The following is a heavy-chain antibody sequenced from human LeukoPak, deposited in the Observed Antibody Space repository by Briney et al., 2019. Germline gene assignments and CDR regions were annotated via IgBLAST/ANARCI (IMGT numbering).Heavy chain of an antibody. J-gene: IGHJ4*02. D-gene: IGHD6-13*01. CDR1: GGSFSGYY. CDR2: INHSGST. V-gene: IGHV4-34*01. Sequence: SETLSLTCAVYGGSFSGYYWSWIRQPPGKGLEWIGEINHSGSTNYNPSLKSRVTISVGTSKNQFSLKLSSVTAADTAVYYCARGSYSSSWYYVFSRRSSTGTYFDYWGQGTLVTVSS. CDR3: ARGSYSSSWYYVFSRRSSTGTYFDY.